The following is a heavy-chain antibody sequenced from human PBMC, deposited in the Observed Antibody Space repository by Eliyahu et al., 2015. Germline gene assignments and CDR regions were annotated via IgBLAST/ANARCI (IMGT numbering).Heavy chain of an antibody. CDR1: GGTFSSYA. Sequence: QVQXVQSGAEVKKPGSXVKVSCXASGGTFSSYAISWXRQAPGQGLEWMGGIIPIFGTANYAQKFQGRVTITADKSTSTAYMELSSLRSEDTAVYYCAREEKGIKYFQHWGQGTLVTVSS. J-gene: IGHJ1*01. CDR3: AREEKGIKYFQH. V-gene: IGHV1-69*06. D-gene: IGHD1-14*01. CDR2: IIPIFGTA.